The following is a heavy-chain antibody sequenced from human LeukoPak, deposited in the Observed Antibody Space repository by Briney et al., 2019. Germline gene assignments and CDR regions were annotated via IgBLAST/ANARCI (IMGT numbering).Heavy chain of an antibody. Sequence: PGGSLRLSCTASGFTFGDYAMSWVRQAPGKGLEWVSAISGSGGSTYYADSVKGRFTISRDNSKNTLYLQMNSLRAEDTAVYYCAKEQGYYGSGSSFDYWGQGTLVTVSS. D-gene: IGHD3-10*01. CDR2: ISGSGGST. CDR1: GFTFGDYA. V-gene: IGHV3-23*01. CDR3: AKEQGYYGSGSSFDY. J-gene: IGHJ4*02.